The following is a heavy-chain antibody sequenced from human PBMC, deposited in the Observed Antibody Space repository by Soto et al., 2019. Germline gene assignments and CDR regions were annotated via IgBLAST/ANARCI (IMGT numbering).Heavy chain of an antibody. CDR3: ARDKRHSGNDFWSGYFGFDP. CDR1: GGSISSYY. CDR2: IYYSGST. Sequence: PSETLSLTCTVSGGSISSYYWSWIRQPPGRGLEWIGYIYYSGSTNYNPSLKSRVTISVDTSKNQFSLKLSSVTAADTAVYYCARDKRHSGNDFWSGYFGFDPWGQGTLVTVSS. D-gene: IGHD3-3*01. V-gene: IGHV4-59*01. J-gene: IGHJ5*02.